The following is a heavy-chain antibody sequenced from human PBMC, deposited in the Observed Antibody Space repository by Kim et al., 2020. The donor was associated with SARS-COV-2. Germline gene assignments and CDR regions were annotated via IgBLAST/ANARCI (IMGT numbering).Heavy chain of an antibody. CDR3: ARDQLFGFITVGLGNYYYGMDV. V-gene: IGHV3-7*01. D-gene: IGHD3-22*01. Sequence: GGSLRLSCAASGFTFSSYWMSWVRQAPGKGLEWVANIKQDGSEKYYVDSVKGRFTISRDNAKNSLYLQMNSLRAEDTAVYYCARDQLFGFITVGLGNYYYGMDVWGQGTTVTVSS. J-gene: IGHJ6*02. CDR1: GFTFSSYW. CDR2: IKQDGSEK.